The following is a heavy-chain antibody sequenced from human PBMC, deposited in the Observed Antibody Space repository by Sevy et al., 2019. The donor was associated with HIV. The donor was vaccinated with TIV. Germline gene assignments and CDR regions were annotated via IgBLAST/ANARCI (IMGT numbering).Heavy chain of an antibody. V-gene: IGHV1-18*01. Sequence: ASVKVSCKASGYTFSNYIITWVRQAPGQGLEWMGRISTYNTNYAGKFQGRVTMTTDTSTSTVYMELRSLRSDDTAVYYCATAPSGSQGPGQYFQHWGQGTLVTVSS. J-gene: IGHJ1*01. D-gene: IGHD1-26*01. CDR1: GYTFSNYI. CDR3: ATAPSGSQGPGQYFQH. CDR2: ISTYNT.